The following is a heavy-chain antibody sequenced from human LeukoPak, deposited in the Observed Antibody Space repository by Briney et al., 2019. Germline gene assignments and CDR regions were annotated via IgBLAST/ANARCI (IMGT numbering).Heavy chain of an antibody. J-gene: IGHJ4*02. V-gene: IGHV4-39*01. CDR1: GGSISSSSYY. CDR2: IYYSGST. D-gene: IGHD2-21*02. Sequence: PSETLSLTCTVSGGSISSSSYYWGWIRQPPGKGLEWIGSIYYSGSTYYNPSLKSRVTISVDTSKNQFSLKLSSVTAADTAVYYCARMVVTAISDYWGQGTLVTVSS. CDR3: ARMVVTAISDY.